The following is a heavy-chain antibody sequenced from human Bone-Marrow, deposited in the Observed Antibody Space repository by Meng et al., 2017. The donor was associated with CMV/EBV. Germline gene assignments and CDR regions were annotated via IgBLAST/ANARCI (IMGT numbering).Heavy chain of an antibody. CDR1: GFTFSSNY. J-gene: IGHJ6*02. CDR3: ARGPLGYYYRMDV. Sequence: GGSLRLSCAASGFTFSSNYMSWVRQAPGKGLEWVSVIYSGGSTYYADSVKGRFTISRDNSKNTLYLQMNSLRAEDTAVYYCARGPLGYYYRMDVWGQGTTVTVSS. V-gene: IGHV3-66*01. CDR2: IYSGGST.